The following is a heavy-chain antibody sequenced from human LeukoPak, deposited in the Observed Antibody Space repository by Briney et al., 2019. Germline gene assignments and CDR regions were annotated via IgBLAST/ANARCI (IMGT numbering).Heavy chain of an antibody. Sequence: SETLSLTCTVSDGSISSSSYYWGWIRQPPGKGLEWIGRIYYSGSTYYNPSLKSRVTISVDTSKNQFSLNLSSVTAADTAMYFCARPQYYYGSVDYWGQGTLVTVSS. V-gene: IGHV4-39*01. CDR3: ARPQYYYGSVDY. D-gene: IGHD3-10*01. J-gene: IGHJ4*02. CDR1: DGSISSSSYY. CDR2: IYYSGST.